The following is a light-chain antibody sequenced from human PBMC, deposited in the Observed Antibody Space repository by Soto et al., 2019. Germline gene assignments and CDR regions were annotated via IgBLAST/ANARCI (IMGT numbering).Light chain of an antibody. CDR1: SSDVGGYNY. Sequence: QSVLTQPASVSGSPGQSITISCTGTSSDVGGYNYVSWYQQHPGKAPKLMIYDVNNRPSGVSNRFSGSKSGNTASLTISGLQAEEEADYYCSSYTGSSTYVVFGGGTKVTVL. CDR3: SSYTGSSTYVV. CDR2: DVN. J-gene: IGLJ2*01. V-gene: IGLV2-14*01.